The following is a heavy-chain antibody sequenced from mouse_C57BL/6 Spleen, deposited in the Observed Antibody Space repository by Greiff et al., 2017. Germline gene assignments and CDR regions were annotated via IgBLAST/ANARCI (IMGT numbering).Heavy chain of an antibody. D-gene: IGHD2-5*01. V-gene: IGHV14-2*01. J-gene: IGHJ2*01. CDR3: ARGAYYSNSDFDY. Sequence: EVKLMESGAELVKPGASVKLSCTASGFNIKDYYMHWVKQRTEQGLEWIGRIDPEDGETKYAPKFKGKATITADTSSNPAYLQLSSLASEDTAVYYCARGAYYSNSDFDYWGQGTTLTVSS. CDR2: IDPEDGET. CDR1: GFNIKDYY.